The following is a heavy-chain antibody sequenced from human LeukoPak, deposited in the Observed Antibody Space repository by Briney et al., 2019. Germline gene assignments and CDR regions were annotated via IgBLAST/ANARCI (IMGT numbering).Heavy chain of an antibody. CDR2: IIPIFGTA. J-gene: IGHJ5*02. D-gene: IGHD3-22*01. CDR1: GGTFSSYA. Sequence: SVKVSCKASGGTFSSYAISWVRQAPGQGLEWMGRIIPIFGTANYAQKFQGRVTITTDESTSTAYMELSSLRSKDTAVYYCARDYYDSSANWFDPWGQGTLVTVSS. CDR3: ARDYYDSSANWFDP. V-gene: IGHV1-69*05.